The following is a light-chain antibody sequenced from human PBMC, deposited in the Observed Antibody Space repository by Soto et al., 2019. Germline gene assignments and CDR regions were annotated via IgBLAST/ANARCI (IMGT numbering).Light chain of an antibody. J-gene: IGLJ2*01. CDR2: SNN. CDR3: ASWDDRLGAVI. V-gene: IGLV1-47*02. Sequence: QSVLTQPPSASGTPGQRVFIPCSGSSSNIGGTNYAYWYQQLPGAAPKLLMHSNNLRPSGVPERISGSKSGTSASLAISGLRSEDEAVYYCASWDDRLGAVIFGGGTK. CDR1: SSNIGGTNY.